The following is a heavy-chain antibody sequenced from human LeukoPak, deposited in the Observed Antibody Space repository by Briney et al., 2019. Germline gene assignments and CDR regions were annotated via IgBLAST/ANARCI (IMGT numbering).Heavy chain of an antibody. V-gene: IGHV1-2*02. CDR3: ATQRGSYLWGTDFDY. Sequence: ASVKVSCKASGYAFTGYYMHWVRQAPGQGLEWMGWINPNSGDTKYSQKFQGRVTMTRDTSIRTAYMELTRLRSDDTAVYYCATQRGSYLWGTDFDYWGQGTLVTVSS. D-gene: IGHD3-16*01. J-gene: IGHJ4*02. CDR2: INPNSGDT. CDR1: GYAFTGYY.